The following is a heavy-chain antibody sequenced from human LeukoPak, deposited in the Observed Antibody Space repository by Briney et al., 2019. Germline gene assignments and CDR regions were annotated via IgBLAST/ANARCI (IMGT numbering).Heavy chain of an antibody. CDR2: ISGSSSYT. Sequence: GGSLRLSCAASGFTFSTYSMNWVRQAPGKGLEWVSSISGSSSYTFYADSVRGRFTISRDNAKSSLYLQMNSLRAEDTAVYYCARGTTGGYSPSHWGQGTLVTVSS. J-gene: IGHJ4*02. CDR3: ARGTTGGYSPSH. D-gene: IGHD5-12*01. CDR1: GFTFSTYS. V-gene: IGHV3-21*01.